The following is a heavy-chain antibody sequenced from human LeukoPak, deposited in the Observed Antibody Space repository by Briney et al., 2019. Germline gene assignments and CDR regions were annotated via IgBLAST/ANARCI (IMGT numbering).Heavy chain of an antibody. J-gene: IGHJ4*02. V-gene: IGHV3-23*01. D-gene: IGHD3-22*01. Sequence: GGSLRLSCAASGFTLSSYAMSWVRQAPGKGLEGVSGISGSGDNTYYADSVKGRFTISRDNSKNTLYVQVNSLGTEDTAAYYCAKGSYYDSSGSFYFDYWGQGTLVTVSS. CDR3: AKGSYYDSSGSFYFDY. CDR2: ISGSGDNT. CDR1: GFTLSSYA.